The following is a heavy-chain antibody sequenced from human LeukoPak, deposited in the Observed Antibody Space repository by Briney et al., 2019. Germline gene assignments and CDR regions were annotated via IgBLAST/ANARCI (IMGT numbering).Heavy chain of an antibody. J-gene: IGHJ4*02. CDR1: GGSISSYY. Sequence: SETLSLTCTVSGGSISSYYWSWIRQPPGKGLEWIGYIYYSGSTNYNPSLKSRVTISVDTSKNQFSLKLSSVTAADTAVYYCAAQSGSQRCYFDYWGQGTLVTVSS. CDR2: IYYSGST. V-gene: IGHV4-59*12. CDR3: AAQSGSQRCYFDY.